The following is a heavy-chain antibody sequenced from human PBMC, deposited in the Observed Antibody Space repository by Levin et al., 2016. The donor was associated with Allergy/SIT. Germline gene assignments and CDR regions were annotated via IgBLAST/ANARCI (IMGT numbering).Heavy chain of an antibody. CDR1: GYTLTSFA. J-gene: IGHJ6*03. CDR2: INVANGNT. D-gene: IGHD3-22*01. CDR3: ARGNWLTYYMDV. Sequence: ASVKVSCKASGYTLTSFAMHWVRQAPGQRLEWMGWINVANGNTEYSQKFQGRVTMTRDTSASTAYMELSSLRSEDTAVYYCARGNWLTYYMDVWGTGTTVTVSS. V-gene: IGHV1-3*01.